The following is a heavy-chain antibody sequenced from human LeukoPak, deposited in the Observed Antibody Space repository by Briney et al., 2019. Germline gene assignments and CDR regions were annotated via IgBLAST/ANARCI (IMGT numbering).Heavy chain of an antibody. CDR3: AKDVRYYDSSGYSELDY. CDR2: INTDGSST. Sequence: GGSLRLSCAASGFTFSSYWMHWVHQAPGKGLVWVSRINTDGSSTSYADSVKGRFTISRDNAKNTLYLQMNSLRAEDTAVYYCAKDVRYYDSSGYSELDYWGQGTLVTVSS. J-gene: IGHJ4*02. D-gene: IGHD3-22*01. V-gene: IGHV3-74*01. CDR1: GFTFSSYW.